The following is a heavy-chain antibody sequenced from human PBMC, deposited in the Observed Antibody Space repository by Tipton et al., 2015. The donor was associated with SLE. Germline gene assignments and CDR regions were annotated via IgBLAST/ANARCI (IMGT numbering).Heavy chain of an antibody. D-gene: IGHD2-2*01. CDR3: ARGDMVVVPAAGGGYYYYMDV. Sequence: GLVKPSETLSLTCTVSGGSISSHYWSWIRQPPGKGLEWIGCIYYSGSTNYNPSLNSRVTLSVDMSKNQFSLKLSSVTAADTAVYYCARGDMVVVPAAGGGYYYYMDVWGKGTTVTVSS. V-gene: IGHV4-59*08. J-gene: IGHJ6*03. CDR2: IYYSGST. CDR1: GGSISSHY.